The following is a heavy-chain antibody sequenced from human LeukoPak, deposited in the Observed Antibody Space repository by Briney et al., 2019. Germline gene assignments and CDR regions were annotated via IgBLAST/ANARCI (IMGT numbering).Heavy chain of an antibody. CDR1: GGSISSYY. CDR2: INTSGFT. CDR3: ASRRQGHSIFDY. D-gene: IGHD4-11*01. J-gene: IGHJ4*02. V-gene: IGHV4-4*07. Sequence: PSETLSLTCTVSGGSISSYYWSWIRRPPGKGLEWIGRINTSGFTDYTPSLKSRVTMSVDTSKNQFSLKLSSVTAADTAVYYCASRRQGHSIFDYWGQGTLVTVSS.